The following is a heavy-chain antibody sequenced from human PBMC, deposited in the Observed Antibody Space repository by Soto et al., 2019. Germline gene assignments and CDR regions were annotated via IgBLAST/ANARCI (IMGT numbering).Heavy chain of an antibody. CDR2: IYYSGST. V-gene: IGHV4-59*01. J-gene: IGHJ6*03. CDR3: ARLGAGRLTNEYYYYYYYMDV. Sequence: SETLSLTCTVSGGSISSYYWSWIRQPPGKGLEWIGYIYYSGSTNYNPSLKSRVTISVDTSKNQFSLKLSSVTAADTAVYYCARLGAGRLTNEYYYYYYYMDVWGKGTTVTVSS. D-gene: IGHD2-8*01. CDR1: GGSISSYY.